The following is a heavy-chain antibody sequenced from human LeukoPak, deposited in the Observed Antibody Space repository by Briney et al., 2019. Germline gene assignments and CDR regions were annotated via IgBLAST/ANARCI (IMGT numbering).Heavy chain of an antibody. CDR2: ISSSSSTI. V-gene: IGHV3-48*04. J-gene: IGHJ6*02. CDR1: GFSFSSYW. D-gene: IGHD3-10*01. CDR3: ARDRKLMVRGIYYYGMDV. Sequence: GGSLRLSCAASGFSFSSYWMSWVRQAPGKGLEWVSYISSSSSTIYYADSVKGRFTISRDNAKNSLYLQMNSLRAEDTAVYYCARDRKLMVRGIYYYGMDVWGQGTTVTVSS.